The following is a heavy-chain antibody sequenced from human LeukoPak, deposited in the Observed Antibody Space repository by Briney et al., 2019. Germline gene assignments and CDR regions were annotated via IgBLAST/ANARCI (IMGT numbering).Heavy chain of an antibody. CDR3: ARNYYDSSGYYFGAFDI. V-gene: IGHV3-30*03. Sequence: GGSLRLSCAASGFTFSSYGMHWVRQAPGKGLEWVAVISYDGSNKYYADSVKGRFTISRDNSKNTLYLRMNSLRAEDTAVYYCARNYYDSSGYYFGAFDIWGQGTMVTVSS. CDR1: GFTFSSYG. D-gene: IGHD3-22*01. CDR2: ISYDGSNK. J-gene: IGHJ3*02.